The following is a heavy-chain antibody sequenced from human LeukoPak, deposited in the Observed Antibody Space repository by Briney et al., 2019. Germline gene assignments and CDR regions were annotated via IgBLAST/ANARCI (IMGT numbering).Heavy chain of an antibody. CDR3: AKGSNYDLWIFDY. D-gene: IGHD3-3*01. CDR1: GFTFNLYA. CDR2: ISYTNYTT. V-gene: IGHV3-23*01. Sequence: PGGSLRLSCAASGFTFNLYAMTWVRQAPGKGLKWVSTISYTNYTTWYADSVKGRFTISRDNSRNTLFLQMNSLSAEDTALYYCAKGSNYDLWIFDYWGQGNLVTVSS. J-gene: IGHJ4*02.